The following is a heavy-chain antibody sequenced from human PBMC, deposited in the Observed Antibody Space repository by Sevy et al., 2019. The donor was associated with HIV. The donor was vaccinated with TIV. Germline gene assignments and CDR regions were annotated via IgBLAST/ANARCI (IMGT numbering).Heavy chain of an antibody. V-gene: IGHV3-21*05. D-gene: IGHD3-10*01. CDR3: VRRGVDAYNVYFDL. J-gene: IGHJ4*02. CDR1: GYTFPAFS. CDR2: IITGTDHI. Sequence: GGSLRLSCTASGYTFPAFSFNWVRQAPGKGLEWLSYIITGTDHIYYADSAKGRFTISRDDAKNSVYLEMKSLRDQDTALYYCVRRGVDAYNVYFDLWGQGTLVTVSS.